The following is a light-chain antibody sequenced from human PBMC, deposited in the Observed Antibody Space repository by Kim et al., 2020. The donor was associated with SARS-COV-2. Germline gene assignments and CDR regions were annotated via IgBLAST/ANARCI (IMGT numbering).Light chain of an antibody. CDR2: GAY. J-gene: IGKJ3*01. CDR1: QDISNF. Sequence: AVVGDRVPITCRASQDISNFLAWYQQKPGKVPTLLIYGAYALQSGVPSRFSGSGSGTDFTLTISSLQPEDVATYYCQNYNNAPFTFGPGTKVDIK. CDR3: QNYNNAPFT. V-gene: IGKV1-27*01.